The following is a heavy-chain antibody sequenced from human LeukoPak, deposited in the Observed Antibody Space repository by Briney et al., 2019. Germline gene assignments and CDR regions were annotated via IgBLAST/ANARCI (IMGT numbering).Heavy chain of an antibody. CDR3: TRHGNEKLVDY. J-gene: IGHJ4*02. Sequence: GVSLRLSCAASGFTFSGSAMHWVRQASGKGLEWVGRIRSKANSYATAYAASVKGRFTISRDDSKNTAYLQMNSLKTEDTAVYYCTRHGNEKLVDYWGQGTLVTASS. V-gene: IGHV3-73*01. CDR1: GFTFSGSA. CDR2: IRSKANSYAT. D-gene: IGHD1-1*01.